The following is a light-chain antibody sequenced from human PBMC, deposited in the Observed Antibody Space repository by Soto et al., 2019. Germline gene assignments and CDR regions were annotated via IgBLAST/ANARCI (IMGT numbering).Light chain of an antibody. CDR1: QSVRSN. V-gene: IGKV3-15*01. J-gene: IGKJ4*01. CDR3: QQYSNWPPLT. Sequence: EIVLTQSPATLSVSPGERATLSCRASQSVRSNLAWYQQKAGQAPRLLIFDASTRATNIPARFSGSGSGTEFTLTISILQSDDFAVYYCQQYSNWPPLTFGGGTKVDIK. CDR2: DAS.